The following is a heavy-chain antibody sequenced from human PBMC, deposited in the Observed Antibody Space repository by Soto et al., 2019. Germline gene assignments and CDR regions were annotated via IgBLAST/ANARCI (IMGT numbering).Heavy chain of an antibody. J-gene: IGHJ4*02. V-gene: IGHV3-15*01. CDR2: IKSKTGGGTT. CDR3: TTDSPVVVVAATDY. D-gene: IGHD2-15*01. CDR1: GFTFSNAW. Sequence: GGSLRLSCAASGFTFSNAWMSWVRQAPGKGLEWVGRIKSKTGGGTTDYAAPVKGRFTISRDDSKNTLYLQMNSLKTEDTAVYYCTTDSPVVVVAATDYWGQGTLVTVSS.